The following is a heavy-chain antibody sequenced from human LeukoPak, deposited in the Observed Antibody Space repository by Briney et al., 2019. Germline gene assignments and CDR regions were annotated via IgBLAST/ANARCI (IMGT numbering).Heavy chain of an antibody. CDR2: IIPILGIA. CDR1: VGTFSSYT. J-gene: IGHJ6*02. Sequence: RASVKVSCKASVGTFSSYTISWVRQPPGQGLEWMGRIIPILGIANYAQKFQGRVTITADKSTSTAYMELSSLRSEDTAVYYCATPLDYGDFYYYYGMDVWGQGTTVTVPS. CDR3: ATPLDYGDFYYYYGMDV. V-gene: IGHV1-69*02. D-gene: IGHD4-17*01.